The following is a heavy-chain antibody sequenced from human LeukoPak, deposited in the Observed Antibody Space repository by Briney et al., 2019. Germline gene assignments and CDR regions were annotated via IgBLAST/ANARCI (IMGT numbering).Heavy chain of an antibody. CDR2: ISWNSGSI. D-gene: IGHD6-25*01. J-gene: IGHJ4*02. CDR1: GFTFDDYA. CDR3: AKDTRIGSGWNSFDY. V-gene: IGHV3-9*01. Sequence: PGGSLRLSCAASGFTFDDYAMHWVRQAPGKGLEWVSGISWNSGSIGYADSVKGRFTISRDNAKNSLYLQMNSLRAEDTALYYCAKDTRIGSGWNSFDYWGQGTLVTVSS.